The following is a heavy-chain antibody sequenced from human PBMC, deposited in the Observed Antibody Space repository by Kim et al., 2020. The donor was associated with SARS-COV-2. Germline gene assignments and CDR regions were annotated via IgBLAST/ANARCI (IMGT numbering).Heavy chain of an antibody. CDR1: GGSISSYY. V-gene: IGHV4-59*08. CDR3: ATRLGIQLWEVQFDY. CDR2: IYDSGST. Sequence: SETLSLTCTVSGGSISSYYWSWIRQPPGKGLEWIGYIYDSGSTNYNPSLKSRVTISVDTSKNQFSLKLSSVTAADTAVYYCATRLGIQLWEVQFDYAGQGTL. J-gene: IGHJ4*02. D-gene: IGHD5-18*01.